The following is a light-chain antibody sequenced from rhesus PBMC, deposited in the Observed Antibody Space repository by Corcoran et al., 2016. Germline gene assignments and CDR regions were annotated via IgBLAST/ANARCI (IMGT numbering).Light chain of an antibody. Sequence: DIQMTQSPFSLSASVGDRVTIICRASQSITNDLAWYHQKPGETPKLRIYEASSLESGIPSRFSGSGSWTVFTLTISSLQSEDFATYFCQHYYSNSLTFGGGTKVEIK. V-gene: IGKV1S17*01. J-gene: IGKJ4*01. CDR1: QSITND. CDR2: EAS. CDR3: QHYYSNSLT.